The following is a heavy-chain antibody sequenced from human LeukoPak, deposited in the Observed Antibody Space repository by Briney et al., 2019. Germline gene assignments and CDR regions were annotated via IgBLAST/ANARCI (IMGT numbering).Heavy chain of an antibody. CDR3: AREGRGSIAARTFDY. CDR1: GYTFTSYG. J-gene: IGHJ4*02. V-gene: IGHV1-18*01. D-gene: IGHD6-6*01. Sequence: ASAKVSCKASGYTFTSYGISWVRQAPGQGLEWMGWISAYNGNTNYAQKLQGRVAMTTDTSTSTAYMELRSLRSDDTAVYYCAREGRGSIAARTFDYWGQGTLVTVSS. CDR2: ISAYNGNT.